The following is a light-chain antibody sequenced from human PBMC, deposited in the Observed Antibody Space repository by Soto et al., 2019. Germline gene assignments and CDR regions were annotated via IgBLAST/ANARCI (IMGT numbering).Light chain of an antibody. CDR3: QQYGNSPRT. CDR1: QSISSSY. J-gene: IGKJ1*01. V-gene: IGKV3-20*01. CDR2: AAS. Sequence: EIVLTQSPGTLSSSPGERATLSCRTSQSISSSYLAWYQQKPGQAPRLLIYAASTRATGIPDRFSGSGSGTDFTLTISRLESEDFAVYFCQQYGNSPRTFGQGTKVDIK.